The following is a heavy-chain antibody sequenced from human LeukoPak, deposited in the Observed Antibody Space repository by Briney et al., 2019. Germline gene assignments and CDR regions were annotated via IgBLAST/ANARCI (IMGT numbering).Heavy chain of an antibody. CDR2: INTGNGTT. CDR1: GYSFTSYP. CDR3: ASNAFDY. V-gene: IGHV1-3*04. J-gene: IGHJ4*02. Sequence: ASVKVSCKASGYSFTSYPIHWVRQAPGQRLEWAGWINTGNGTTRYSPRLQGRVTLTRDTSANTAYMELNSLRFEDTAMYYCASNAFDYWGQGTLVTVSS.